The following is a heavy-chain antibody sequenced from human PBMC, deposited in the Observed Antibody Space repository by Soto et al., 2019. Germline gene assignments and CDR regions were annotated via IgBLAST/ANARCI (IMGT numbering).Heavy chain of an antibody. D-gene: IGHD6-13*01. J-gene: IGHJ6*02. CDR1: GFTFSSYA. V-gene: IGHV3-30-3*01. CDR3: AREMDVISSSWHYYYYGMDV. CDR2: ISYDGSNK. Sequence: QVQLVESGGGVVQPGRSLRLSCAASGFTFSSYAMHWVRQAPGKGLEWVAVISYDGSNKYYADSVKGRFTISRDNSKNTLYLQMNSLRAEDTAVYYCAREMDVISSSWHYYYYGMDVWAKGPRSPSP.